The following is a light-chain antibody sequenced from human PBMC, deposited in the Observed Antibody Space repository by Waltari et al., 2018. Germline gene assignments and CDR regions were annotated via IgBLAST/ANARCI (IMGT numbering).Light chain of an antibody. CDR1: ALPKKY. Sequence: SYELTQPPSVSVSPGQTARITCSGDALPKKYAYWYQQKSGQAPVLVIYEDRKRPSGIPERVSGSSSGTTATLTVSGAQVDDEADYYCSSTDSSSKVFGGGTKLTVL. V-gene: IGLV3-10*01. J-gene: IGLJ2*01. CDR2: EDR. CDR3: SSTDSSSKV.